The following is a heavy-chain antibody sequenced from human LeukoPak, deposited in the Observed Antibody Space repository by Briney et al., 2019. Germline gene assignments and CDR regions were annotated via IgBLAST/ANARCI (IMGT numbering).Heavy chain of an antibody. CDR3: ARVIRAAPGKGYFDY. D-gene: IGHD6-13*01. CDR2: ISGSGGST. J-gene: IGHJ4*02. Sequence: GGSLRLSCATSGFIFSTYALSWARQAPGKGLEWASSISGSGGSTYHADSVKGRFTISRDSSKNTLYLQMNSLRAEDTAIYYCARVIRAAPGKGYFDYWGQGTLVTVSS. V-gene: IGHV3-23*01. CDR1: GFIFSTYA.